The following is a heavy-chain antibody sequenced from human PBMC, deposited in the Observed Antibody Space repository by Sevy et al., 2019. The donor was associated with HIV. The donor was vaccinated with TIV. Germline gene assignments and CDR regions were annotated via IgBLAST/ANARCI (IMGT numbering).Heavy chain of an antibody. Sequence: SETLSLTCTVSGGSISSSSYYWGWIRQPPGKGLEWIGSIYYSGSTYYNPSPKSRVTISVDTSKNQFSLKLSSVTAADTAVYYCASQTRRRVFFDYWGQGTLVTVSS. J-gene: IGHJ4*02. CDR1: GGSISSSSYY. V-gene: IGHV4-39*01. CDR3: ASQTRRRVFFDY. D-gene: IGHD2-2*01. CDR2: IYYSGST.